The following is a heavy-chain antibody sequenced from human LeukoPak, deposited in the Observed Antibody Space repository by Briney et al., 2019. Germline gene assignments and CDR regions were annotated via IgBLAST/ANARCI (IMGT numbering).Heavy chain of an antibody. CDR3: AKGITSNDAFDI. J-gene: IGHJ3*02. Sequence: GGSLRLSCAASGFTFSSYAMSWVRQAPGKGLEWVAVISYDGTNKNYAASVKGLFTISRDNSKNTLYLQMNSLRAEDTAAYYCAKGITSNDAFDIWGQGTMVTVSS. CDR2: ISYDGTNK. V-gene: IGHV3-30*18. CDR1: GFTFSSYA. D-gene: IGHD3-10*01.